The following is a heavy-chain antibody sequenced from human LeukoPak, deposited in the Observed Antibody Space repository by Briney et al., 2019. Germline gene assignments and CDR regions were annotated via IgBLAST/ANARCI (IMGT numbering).Heavy chain of an antibody. CDR1: GFTFSTYA. CDR2: ISYDGSSK. Sequence: GRSLRLSCAASGFTFSTYAMHWVRQAPGKGLEWVAVISYDGSSKYYADSVKGRFTISRDNPKNSLYLQMNSLRADDTAVYFCARVGPAGDPFDYWGQGTLVTVSS. V-gene: IGHV3-30*04. D-gene: IGHD7-27*01. J-gene: IGHJ4*02. CDR3: ARVGPAGDPFDY.